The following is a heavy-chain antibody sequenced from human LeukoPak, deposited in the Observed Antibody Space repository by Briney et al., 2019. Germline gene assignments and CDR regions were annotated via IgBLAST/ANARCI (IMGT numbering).Heavy chain of an antibody. V-gene: IGHV3-48*01. CDR1: GFTFISYS. D-gene: IGHD1-26*01. J-gene: IGHJ4*02. CDR3: ASWGEGALDN. CDR2: ISTSTTTI. Sequence: RRSLRLSCEASGFTFISYSMNWVRQAPGNGLEWISYISTSTTTISYASSVKGRFNISRENAKKSLYVQMNSLRVEDRGVYYCASWGEGALDNWGQGTLVTVFS.